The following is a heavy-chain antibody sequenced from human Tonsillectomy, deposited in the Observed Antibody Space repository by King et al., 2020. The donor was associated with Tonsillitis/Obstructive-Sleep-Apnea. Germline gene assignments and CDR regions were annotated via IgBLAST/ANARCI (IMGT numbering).Heavy chain of an antibody. J-gene: IGHJ5*02. Sequence: VQLQESGPGLVKPSETLSLTCTVSGGSISSYYWSWIRQPPGKGLEWIGYIYYSGSTNYNPSLKSRVTISVDTSKNQFSLKLSSVTAADTAVYYCARRNYDFWSGYYWLDPWGQGTLVTVSS. D-gene: IGHD3-3*01. CDR2: IYYSGST. V-gene: IGHV4-59*08. CDR3: ARRNYDFWSGYYWLDP. CDR1: GGSISSYY.